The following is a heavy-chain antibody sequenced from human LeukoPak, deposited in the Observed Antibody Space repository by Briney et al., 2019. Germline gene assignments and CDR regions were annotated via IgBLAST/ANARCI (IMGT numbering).Heavy chain of an antibody. J-gene: IGHJ4*02. CDR1: GGTFSSYA. V-gene: IGHV1-69*06. CDR2: IIPIFGTA. Sequence: GASVKVSCKASGGTFSSYAISWVRQAPGQGLEWVGGIIPIFGTANYAQKFQGRVTITADKSTSTAYMELSSLRSEDTAVYYCAREGSSWYGNYFDYWGQGTLVTVSS. D-gene: IGHD2-15*01. CDR3: AREGSSWYGNYFDY.